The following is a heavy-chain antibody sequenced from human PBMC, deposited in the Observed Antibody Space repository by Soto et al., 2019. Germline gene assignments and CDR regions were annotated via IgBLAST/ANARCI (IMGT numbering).Heavy chain of an antibody. V-gene: IGHV1-69*13. CDR1: GGTFSSYA. D-gene: IGHD3-10*01. Sequence: GASVKVSCKASGGTFSSYAISWVRQAPGQGLEWMGGIIPIFGTANYAQKFQGRVTITADESTSTAYMELSSLRSEDTAVYYCARDSGLRGVLDSWGQGTLVTVSS. J-gene: IGHJ4*02. CDR2: IIPIFGTA. CDR3: ARDSGLRGVLDS.